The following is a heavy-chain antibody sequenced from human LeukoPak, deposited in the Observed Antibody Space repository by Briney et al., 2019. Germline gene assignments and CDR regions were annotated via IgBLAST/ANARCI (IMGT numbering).Heavy chain of an antibody. J-gene: IGHJ6*02. D-gene: IGHD3-10*01. CDR1: GGTFSSYA. CDR3: ASNYGSGSYYDYYYYGMDV. V-gene: IGHV1-69*04. CDR2: IIPILGIA. Sequence: WASVKVSCKASGGTFSSYAISWVRQAPGQGLEWMGRIIPILGIANYAQKFQGRVTITADKSTSTAYMELSSLRSEDTAVYYCASNYGSGSYYDYYYYGMDVWGQGTTVTVSS.